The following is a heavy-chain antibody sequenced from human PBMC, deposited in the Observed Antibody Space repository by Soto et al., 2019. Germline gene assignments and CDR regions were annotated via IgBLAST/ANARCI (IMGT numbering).Heavy chain of an antibody. CDR1: GGSISSSNW. V-gene: IGHV4-4*02. Sequence: SETLSLTCAVSGGSISSSNWWSWVRQPPGKGLEWIGEIYHSGSTNYNPSLKSRVTISVDKSKNQFSLKLSSVTAADTAVYYCARDLVLPSGPTWFDPWGQGTLVTVSS. CDR3: ARDLVLPSGPTWFDP. CDR2: IYHSGST. D-gene: IGHD2-2*01. J-gene: IGHJ5*02.